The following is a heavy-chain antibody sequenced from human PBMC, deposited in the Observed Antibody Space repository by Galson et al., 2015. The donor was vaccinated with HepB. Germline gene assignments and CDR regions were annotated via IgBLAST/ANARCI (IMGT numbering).Heavy chain of an antibody. CDR3: AKNGSCSSSSCPGYFDY. CDR2: INPSGGST. D-gene: IGHD2-2*01. J-gene: IGHJ4*02. CDR1: GYTFTSYY. Sequence: SVKVSCKASGYTFTSYYMHWVRQAPGQGLEWMGIINPSGGSTSYAQKFQGRVTMTRDTSTSTFYMELSRLRSEDTAVYYCAKNGSCSSSSCPGYFDYWGQGTLVTVSS. V-gene: IGHV1-46*01.